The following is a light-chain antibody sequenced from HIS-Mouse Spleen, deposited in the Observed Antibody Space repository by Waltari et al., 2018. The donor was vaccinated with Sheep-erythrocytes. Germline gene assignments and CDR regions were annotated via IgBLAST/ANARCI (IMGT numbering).Light chain of an antibody. Sequence: AIQLTQPPSSLSASVGDRVTITCRASQGISSALSWYQQKPGKAPKLLIYDASSLESWVPSRFSGSGSGTDFTLTISSLQPEDFATYYCQQFNNYPRTFGQGTKVEIK. V-gene: IGKV1D-13*01. J-gene: IGKJ1*01. CDR3: QQFNNYPRT. CDR2: DAS. CDR1: QGISSA.